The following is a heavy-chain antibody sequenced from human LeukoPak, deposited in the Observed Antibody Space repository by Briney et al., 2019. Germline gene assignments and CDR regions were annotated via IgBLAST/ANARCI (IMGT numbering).Heavy chain of an antibody. CDR2: IYTSGST. V-gene: IGHV4-4*07. D-gene: IGHD3-3*01. Sequence: PSETLSLTCTVSRGSISSYYCSWIRQPAGKGLEWIGRIYTSGSTNYIPSLKSRVTMSVDTSKNQFSLKLSSVTAADTAVYYCARGPIQSGYDFWSGYYQNWGQGTLVTVSS. CDR3: ARGPIQSGYDFWSGYYQN. CDR1: RGSISSYY. J-gene: IGHJ4*02.